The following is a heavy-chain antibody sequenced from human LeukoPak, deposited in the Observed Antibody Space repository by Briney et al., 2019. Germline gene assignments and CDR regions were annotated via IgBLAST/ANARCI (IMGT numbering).Heavy chain of an antibody. V-gene: IGHV4-34*01. D-gene: IGHD5-12*01. CDR1: GGSFSGYY. CDR3: ARGGGWLPFDY. J-gene: IGHJ4*02. CDR2: INHSGST. Sequence: SETLSLTCAVYGGSFSGYYWSWIRQPRGKGLEWIGEINHSGSTNYNPSLKSRVTISVDTSKNQFSLKLSSVTAADTAVYYCARGGGWLPFDYWGQGTLVTVSS.